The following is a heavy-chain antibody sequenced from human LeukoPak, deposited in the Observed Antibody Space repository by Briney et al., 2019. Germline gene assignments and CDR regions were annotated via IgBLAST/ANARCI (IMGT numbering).Heavy chain of an antibody. CDR2: FDPEDGET. CDR3: ALHDYGDYGLWGPLLH. D-gene: IGHD4-17*01. V-gene: IGHV1-24*01. J-gene: IGHJ4*02. Sequence: GASVKVSCKVSGYTLTELSMHWVRQAPGKGLEWMGGFDPEDGETIYAQKFQGRVTMTEDTSTDTAYMELSSLRSEDTAVYYCALHDYGDYGLWGPLLHWGQGTLVTVSS. CDR1: GYTLTELS.